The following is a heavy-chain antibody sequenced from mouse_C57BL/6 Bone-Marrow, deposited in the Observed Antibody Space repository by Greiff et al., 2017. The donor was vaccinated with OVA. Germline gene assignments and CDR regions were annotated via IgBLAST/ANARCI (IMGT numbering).Heavy chain of an antibody. D-gene: IGHD1-1*01. V-gene: IGHV1-81*01. CDR3: ARNEDYYGKDFDV. CDR1: GYTFTSYG. J-gene: IGHJ1*03. CDR2: IYPRSGNT. Sequence: VQGVESGAELARPGASVKLSCKASGYTFTSYGISWVKQRTGQGLEWIGEIYPRSGNTYYNEKFKGKATLTADKSSSTAYMELRSLTSEDSAVYFCARNEDYYGKDFDVWGTGTTVTVSS.